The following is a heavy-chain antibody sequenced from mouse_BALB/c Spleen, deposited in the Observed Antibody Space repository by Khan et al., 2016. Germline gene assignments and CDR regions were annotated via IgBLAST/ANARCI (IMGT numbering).Heavy chain of an antibody. CDR2: IRLKSNNYAT. CDR3: TRADGYYVYTMDY. V-gene: IGHV6-6*02. D-gene: IGHD2-3*01. Sequence: EVKLEESGGGLVQPGGSMKLSCVASGFTFSNYWMNWVRQSPEKGLEWVAEIRLKSNNYATHYAESVNGRFTISRDDSKSSVYLQMNNLRAEDTGICYCTRADGYYVYTMDYWGQGTSVTVSS. J-gene: IGHJ4*01. CDR1: GFTFSNYW.